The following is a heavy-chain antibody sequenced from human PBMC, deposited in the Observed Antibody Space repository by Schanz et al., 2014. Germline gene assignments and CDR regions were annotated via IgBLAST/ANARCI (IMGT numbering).Heavy chain of an antibody. CDR2: ISYSGTT. Sequence: QVQLQESGPGLVKPSQTLSLTCTVSGGSISSGGYYWSWIRQHPGKGLEWIGYISYSGTTYYNPSLKRRFPISVSTSKPHFPLSLSSVTAADTAVYYCASYSGSPYYFGMDVWGQGTTVTVSS. J-gene: IGHJ6*02. D-gene: IGHD2-15*01. CDR1: GGSISSGGYY. V-gene: IGHV4-30-4*01. CDR3: ASYSGSPYYFGMDV.